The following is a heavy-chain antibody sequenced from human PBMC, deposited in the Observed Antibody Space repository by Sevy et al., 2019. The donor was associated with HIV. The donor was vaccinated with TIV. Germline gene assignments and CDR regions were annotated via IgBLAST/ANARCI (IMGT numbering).Heavy chain of an antibody. CDR3: ARGGYSDYGGIDY. V-gene: IGHV4-4*07. CDR2: IFTTGST. CDR1: GGSISGYY. Sequence: SETLSLTCTVSGGSISGYYWSWIRQPAGKGLEWVGRIFTTGSTNYKPSLKSRVTMSVDTSKNQFSLKLSSVTAADTAVFYCARGGYSDYGGIDYWGQGTLVTVS. D-gene: IGHD4-17*01. J-gene: IGHJ4*02.